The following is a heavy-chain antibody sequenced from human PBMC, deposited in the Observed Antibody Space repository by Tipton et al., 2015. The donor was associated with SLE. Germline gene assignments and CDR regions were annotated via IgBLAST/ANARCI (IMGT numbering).Heavy chain of an antibody. CDR1: GYSINSAYY. J-gene: IGHJ1*01. V-gene: IGHV4-38-2*01. CDR3: ARGDRGEYFQD. Sequence: TLSLTCAVYGYSINSAYYWGWIRQPPGKGLEWIGGIYHSGHNYYNPSLKSRLTISVDTSKNQFSLRLSSVTAADTAVYYCARGDRGEYFQDWGQGTLVTVPS. CDR2: IYHSGHN.